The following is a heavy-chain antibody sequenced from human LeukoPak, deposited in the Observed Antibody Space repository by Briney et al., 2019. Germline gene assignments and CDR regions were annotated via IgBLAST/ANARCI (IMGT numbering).Heavy chain of an antibody. J-gene: IGHJ4*02. Sequence: NPGGSLRLSCAASGFTFSSYSMNWVRQAPGKGLEWVSSVSSSSSYIYYADSVKGRFTISRDNAKNSLYLQMNSLRAEDTAVYYCARDHPSLFGELSPTLDYWGQGTLVTVSS. V-gene: IGHV3-21*01. CDR1: GFTFSSYS. CDR3: ARDHPSLFGELSPTLDY. CDR2: VSSSSSYI. D-gene: IGHD3-10*02.